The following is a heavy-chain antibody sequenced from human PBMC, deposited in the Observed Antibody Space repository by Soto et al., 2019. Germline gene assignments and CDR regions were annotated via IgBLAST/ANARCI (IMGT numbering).Heavy chain of an antibody. CDR3: AKDSGYSSGPCWFDL. J-gene: IGHJ2*01. V-gene: IGHV3-23*01. Sequence: GSLRLSCAASGFRFSTFALSWVCQAQGKGLEWVSTIDGSGGDTNYADSVKGRFTISRDHSKNTLYLQMNSLRAEETAVYYCAKDSGYSSGPCWFDLWGRGPLVTVSS. D-gene: IGHD5-12*01. CDR2: IDGSGGDT. CDR1: GFRFSTFA.